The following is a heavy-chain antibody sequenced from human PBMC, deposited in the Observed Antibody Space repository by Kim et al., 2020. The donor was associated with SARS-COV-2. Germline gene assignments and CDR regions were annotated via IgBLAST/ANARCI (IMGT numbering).Heavy chain of an antibody. CDR2: INPNSGGT. V-gene: IGHV1-2*02. Sequence: ASVKVSCKASGYTFTGYYMHWVRQAPGQGLEWMGWINPNSGGTNYAQKFQGRVTMTRDTSISTAYMELSRLRSDDTAVYYCARERYNWIPDYYYYGMDVWGQGTTVTVSS. CDR3: ARERYNWIPDYYYYGMDV. D-gene: IGHD1-20*01. J-gene: IGHJ6*02. CDR1: GYTFTGYY.